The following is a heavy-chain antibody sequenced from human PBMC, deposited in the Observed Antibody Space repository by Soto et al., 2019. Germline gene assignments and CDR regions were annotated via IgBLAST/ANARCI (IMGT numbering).Heavy chain of an antibody. D-gene: IGHD2-2*01. V-gene: IGHV4-59*01. Sequence: ETLSLTCTASGGSISSYYWSWIRQPPGKGLEWIGYIYYSGSTNYNPSLKSRVTISVDTSKNQFSLKLSSVTAADTAVYYCARDSSDIVVVPVYWGQGTLVTVSS. CDR3: ARDSSDIVVVPVY. CDR2: IYYSGST. J-gene: IGHJ4*02. CDR1: GGSISSYY.